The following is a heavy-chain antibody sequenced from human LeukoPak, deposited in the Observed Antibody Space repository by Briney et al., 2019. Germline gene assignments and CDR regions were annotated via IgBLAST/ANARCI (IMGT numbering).Heavy chain of an antibody. CDR2: FDPEDGET. CDR1: GYTLTELS. CDR3: AKDASSSWFFDY. D-gene: IGHD6-13*01. J-gene: IGHJ4*02. Sequence: ASVKVSCKVSGYTLTELSMHWVRQAPGKGLEWMGGFDPEDGETIYAQKFQGRVTMTEDTSTDTAYMELSSLRAEDTAVYYCAKDASSSWFFDYWGQGTLVTVSS. V-gene: IGHV1-24*01.